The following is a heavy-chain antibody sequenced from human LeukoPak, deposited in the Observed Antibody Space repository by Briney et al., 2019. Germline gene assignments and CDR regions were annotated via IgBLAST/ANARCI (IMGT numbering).Heavy chain of an antibody. CDR3: ARGRRYSGSYFVY. CDR2: INHSGST. J-gene: IGHJ4*02. Sequence: SETLSLTCAVYGGSFSGYYWSWIRQPPGKGLEWIGEINHSGSTNYNPSLKSRVTISVDTSKNQFSLKLSSVTAADTAVYYCARGRRYSGSYFVYWGQGTLVTVSS. V-gene: IGHV4-34*01. CDR1: GGSFSGYY. D-gene: IGHD1-26*01.